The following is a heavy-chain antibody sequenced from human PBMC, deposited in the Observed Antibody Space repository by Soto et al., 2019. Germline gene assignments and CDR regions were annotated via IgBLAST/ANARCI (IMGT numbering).Heavy chain of an antibody. V-gene: IGHV3-74*01. CDR1: GFTFNNYW. CDR3: ARDRGGYSSGWYPNWFDP. J-gene: IGHJ5*02. Sequence: GGSLRLSCAASGFTFNNYWMHWVRQAPGKGLVWVSRINSDGSTTSYADSVKGRFTISRDNAKNSLYLQMNSLRAEDTAVYYCARDRGGYSSGWYPNWFDPWGRGTLVTVSS. CDR2: INSDGSTT. D-gene: IGHD6-19*01.